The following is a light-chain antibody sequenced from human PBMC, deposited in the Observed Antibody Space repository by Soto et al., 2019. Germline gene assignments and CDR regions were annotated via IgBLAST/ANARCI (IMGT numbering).Light chain of an antibody. CDR3: QQSYSTPWT. CDR1: QGISSY. V-gene: IGKV1-8*01. CDR2: AAS. Sequence: IQMTQSPSSFSASTGDRFTITCRASQGISSYLAWYQQKPGKAPKLLIYAASSLQSGIPSRFSGSGSETDFTLTISSLQPEDFATYYCQQSYSTPWTFGQGTKVDI. J-gene: IGKJ1*01.